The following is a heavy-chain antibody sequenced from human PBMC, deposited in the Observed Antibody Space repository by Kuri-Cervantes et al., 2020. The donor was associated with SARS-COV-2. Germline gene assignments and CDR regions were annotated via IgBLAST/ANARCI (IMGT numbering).Heavy chain of an antibody. Sequence: SVKVSCKACGGTFSSYAISWVRQAPGQPLEWMGGISPIFGTANYAQKFQGRVTITADESTSTAYMELSSLRASDTALYYCARQRNQPNSKITAAAYDAFDVWGKGTTVTVSS. V-gene: IGHV1-69*13. CDR2: ISPIFGTA. J-gene: IGHJ3*01. D-gene: IGHD1-20*01. CDR1: GGTFSSYA. CDR3: ARQRNQPNSKITAAAYDAFDV.